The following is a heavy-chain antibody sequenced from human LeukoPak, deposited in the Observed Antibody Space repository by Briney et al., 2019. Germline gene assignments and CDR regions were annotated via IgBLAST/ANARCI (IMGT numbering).Heavy chain of an antibody. CDR3: ARRGYTYGWGWFDP. V-gene: IGHV4-39*07. J-gene: IGHJ5*02. Sequence: KASETLSLTCTVSGGSISSSSYYWGWIRQPPGKGLEWIGSIYYSGSTNYNPSLKSRVTISVDTSKNQFSLKVNSVTAADTAVYYCARRGYTYGWGWFDPWGQGTLVTVSS. CDR2: IYYSGST. D-gene: IGHD5-18*01. CDR1: GGSISSSSYY.